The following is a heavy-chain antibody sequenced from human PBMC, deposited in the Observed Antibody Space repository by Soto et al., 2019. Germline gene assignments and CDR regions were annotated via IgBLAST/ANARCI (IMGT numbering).Heavy chain of an antibody. J-gene: IGHJ4*02. CDR2: ISYDGSNK. CDR1: GFTFSSYG. CDR3: AKETYSGPLDY. V-gene: IGHV3-30*18. D-gene: IGHD2-15*01. Sequence: QVQLVESGGGVVQPGRSLRLSCAASGFTFSSYGMHWVRQAPGKGLEWLAVISYDGSNKYYADSVKGRFTISRDNYKNTLYLQMNSLRAEDTAVYYCAKETYSGPLDYWGQGTLVTVSS.